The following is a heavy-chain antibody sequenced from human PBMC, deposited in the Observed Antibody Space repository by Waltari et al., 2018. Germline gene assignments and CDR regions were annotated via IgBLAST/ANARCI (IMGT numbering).Heavy chain of an antibody. Sequence: QVQLQESGPGLVKPSETLSLTCTVSGGSISSYYWSWIRQPAGKGLEWIGRIYTSGSTNYNPSLKSRVTMSVDTSKNQFSLKLSSLRSEDTAVYYCARDSDNPLDPYNWFDPWGQGTLVTVSS. CDR3: ARDSDNPLDPYNWFDP. V-gene: IGHV4-4*07. D-gene: IGHD1-20*01. J-gene: IGHJ5*02. CDR2: IYTSGST. CDR1: GGSISSYY.